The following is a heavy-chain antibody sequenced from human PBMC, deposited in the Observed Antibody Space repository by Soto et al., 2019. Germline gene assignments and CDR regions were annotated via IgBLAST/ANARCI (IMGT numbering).Heavy chain of an antibody. V-gene: IGHV3-30*18. CDR3: AKDIGGQLVRDEYYYYGMDV. J-gene: IGHJ6*02. CDR1: GFTFSSYG. Sequence: QVQLLESGGGVVQPGRSLRLSCAASGFTFSSYGMHWVRQPPGKGLEWVAVISYDGRNKYYADSVKARFTISRDNSKNTLYLQMNSLRAEDTAVYYCAKDIGGQLVRDEYYYYGMDVWGQGTTVTVSS. CDR2: ISYDGRNK. D-gene: IGHD6-6*01.